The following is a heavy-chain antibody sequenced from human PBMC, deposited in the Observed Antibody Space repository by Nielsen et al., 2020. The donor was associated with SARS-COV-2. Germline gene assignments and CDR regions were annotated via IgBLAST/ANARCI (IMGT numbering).Heavy chain of an antibody. CDR1: GFTFSSNA. D-gene: IGHD6-13*01. Sequence: GESLKISCAASGFTFSSNAVHWVRQAPGKGLEWVAVISYDGNNKYYADSVKGRFTISRDNSKNTLYLQMNSLRAEDTAVYYCASSSSSWYGVDYWGQGTLVTVSS. CDR3: ASSSSSWYGVDY. J-gene: IGHJ4*02. CDR2: ISYDGNNK. V-gene: IGHV3-33*05.